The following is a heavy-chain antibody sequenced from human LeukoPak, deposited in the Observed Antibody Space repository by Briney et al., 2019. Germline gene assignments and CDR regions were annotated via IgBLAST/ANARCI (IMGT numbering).Heavy chain of an antibody. V-gene: IGHV4-4*02. CDR2: INHSGST. CDR3: ARHSRTRLTMIVVVTKRDNWFDP. CDR1: GGSISSSNW. J-gene: IGHJ5*02. D-gene: IGHD3-22*01. Sequence: SGTLSLTCAVSGGSISSSNWWSWVRQPPGKGLEWIGEINHSGSTNYNPSLKSRVTISVDTSKNQFSLKLSSVTAADTAVYYCARHSRTRLTMIVVVTKRDNWFDPWGQGTLVTVSS.